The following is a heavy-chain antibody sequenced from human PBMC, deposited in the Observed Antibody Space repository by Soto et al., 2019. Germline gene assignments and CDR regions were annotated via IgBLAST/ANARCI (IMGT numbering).Heavy chain of an antibody. Sequence: QVQLQESGPGLVKPSETLSLTCTVSGGSVSSGRYYWSWIRQPPGKGLEWIGYIYYSGSTNYNPSLKSRVTISVDTSKNQFSLKLSSVTAADTAVYYCARRTVTTRNFDYCGQGTLVTVSS. D-gene: IGHD4-17*01. CDR1: GGSVSSGRYY. J-gene: IGHJ4*02. CDR2: IYYSGST. V-gene: IGHV4-61*01. CDR3: ARRTVTTRNFDY.